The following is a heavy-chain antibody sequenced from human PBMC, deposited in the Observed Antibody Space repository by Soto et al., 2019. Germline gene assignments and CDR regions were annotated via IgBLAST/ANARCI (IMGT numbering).Heavy chain of an antibody. V-gene: IGHV3-74*01. CDR2: INSDGSST. CDR3: ARPQYDILTGPMDYFDY. Sequence: GGSLRLSCAASGFTFSSYWMHWVRQAPGKGLVWVSRINSDGSSTSYADSVKGRFTISRDNAKNTLYLQMNSLRAEDTAVYCCARPQYDILTGPMDYFDYWGQGTLVTVSS. D-gene: IGHD3-9*01. J-gene: IGHJ4*02. CDR1: GFTFSSYW.